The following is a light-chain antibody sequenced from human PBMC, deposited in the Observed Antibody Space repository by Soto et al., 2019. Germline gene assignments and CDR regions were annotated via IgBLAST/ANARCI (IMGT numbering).Light chain of an antibody. Sequence: EIVLTQSPGTLSLSPGERATLSCRASQSVSSSYFAWYQQKPGQAPRLLIYGASSRATGIPDRFSGSGSGTDFTLTISRLEPEDFAVYYCQQYGSSLWTFDQGTKVEI. CDR1: QSVSSSY. CDR3: QQYGSSLWT. J-gene: IGKJ1*01. CDR2: GAS. V-gene: IGKV3-20*01.